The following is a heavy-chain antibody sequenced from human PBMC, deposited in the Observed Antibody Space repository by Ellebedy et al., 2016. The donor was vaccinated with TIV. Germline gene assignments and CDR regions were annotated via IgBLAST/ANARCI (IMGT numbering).Heavy chain of an antibody. CDR2: IYSGGNT. J-gene: IGHJ4*02. Sequence: GESLKISCTASGFTVSSNYMSWVRQAPGKGLEWVSFIYSGGNTYYADSVKGRFTISRDNSKNTLYVQMNRLRAEDTAVYYCAKDMGGGGRIVDYWGQGTLVTVSS. CDR1: GFTVSSNY. D-gene: IGHD2-21*01. CDR3: AKDMGGGGRIVDY. V-gene: IGHV3-53*05.